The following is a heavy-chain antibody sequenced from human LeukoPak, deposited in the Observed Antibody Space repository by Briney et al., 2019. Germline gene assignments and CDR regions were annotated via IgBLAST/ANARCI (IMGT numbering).Heavy chain of an antibody. CDR3: ARVPYSSSWYFDY. J-gene: IGHJ4*02. CDR2: IYYSGST. CDR1: GGSISSYY. V-gene: IGHV4-59*01. Sequence: SETLSLTCTVSGGSISSYYWSWIRQPPGKGLEWIGYIYYSGSTNYNPSLKSRVTISVDTSKNQFSLKLSSVTAADTAVYYCARVPYSSSWYFDYWGQGTLVTVSS. D-gene: IGHD6-13*01.